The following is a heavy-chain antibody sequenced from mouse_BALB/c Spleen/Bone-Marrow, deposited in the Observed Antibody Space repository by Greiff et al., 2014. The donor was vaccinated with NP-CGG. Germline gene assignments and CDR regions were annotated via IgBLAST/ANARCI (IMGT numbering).Heavy chain of an antibody. CDR1: GYSFTDYN. CDR3: ARAGYGNYEAWFAY. D-gene: IGHD2-10*02. V-gene: IGHV1S135*01. Sequence: LKESGPELVKPGASVKVSCKASGYSFTDYNMYWVKQSHGKSLEWIGYIDPYNGGTSYNQKFKGKATLTVDKSSSTAFMHLNSRTSEDSAVYYCARAGYGNYEAWFAYWGQGTLVTVSA. J-gene: IGHJ3*01. CDR2: IDPYNGGT.